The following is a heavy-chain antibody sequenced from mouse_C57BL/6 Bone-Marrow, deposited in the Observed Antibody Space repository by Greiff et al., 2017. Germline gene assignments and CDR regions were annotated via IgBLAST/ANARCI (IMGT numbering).Heavy chain of an antibody. D-gene: IGHD2-2*01. CDR1: GFTFSSYA. Sequence: EVMLVESGGGLVKPGGSLKLSCAASGFTFSSYAMSWVRQTPEKRLEWVATISDGGSYTYYPDNVKGRFTISRDNAKNNLYLQMSHQKSEDTAMCYCARAIYYGYDLDYWGQGTTLTVSS. CDR2: ISDGGSYT. CDR3: ARAIYYGYDLDY. J-gene: IGHJ2*01. V-gene: IGHV5-4*03.